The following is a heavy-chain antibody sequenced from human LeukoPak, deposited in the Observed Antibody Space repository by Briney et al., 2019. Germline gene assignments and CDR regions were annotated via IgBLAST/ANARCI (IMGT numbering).Heavy chain of an antibody. J-gene: IGHJ4*02. D-gene: IGHD3-10*01. CDR1: GGSISSSSNY. CDR2: IYYSGST. Sequence: SETLSLTCTVSGGSISSSSNYWGWIRQPPGKGLEWIGSIYYSGSTYYNPSLTSRVTISVDTSKNQFSLKLTSVTAADTAVYYCARGFTMVRGAYGYWGQGTLVTVSS. V-gene: IGHV4-39*01. CDR3: ARGFTMVRGAYGY.